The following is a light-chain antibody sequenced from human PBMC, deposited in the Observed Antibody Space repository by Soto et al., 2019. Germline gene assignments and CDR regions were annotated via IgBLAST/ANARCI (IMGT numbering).Light chain of an antibody. CDR3: SSYTTSSTWV. J-gene: IGLJ3*02. CDR2: EAS. Sequence: QSVLTQPASVSGSPGQSITISCTGTSSDVGGYNYVSWYQHHPGKAPKLMISEASNRPSGVSNRFSGSKSGYTASLTISGLQAEDEADYYCSSYTTSSTWVFGGGTKLTVL. CDR1: SSDVGGYNY. V-gene: IGLV2-14*01.